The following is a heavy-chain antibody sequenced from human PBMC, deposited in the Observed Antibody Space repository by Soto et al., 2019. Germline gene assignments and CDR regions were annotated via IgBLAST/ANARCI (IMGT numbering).Heavy chain of an antibody. CDR3: ARVIGIAAAPYDY. Sequence: TXVCLRLSCAASGFTFSSYSMHWVRQAPGKGLEWVAVISYDGSNKYYADSVKGRFTISRDNSKNTLYLQMNSLRAEDTAVYYCARVIGIAAAPYDYWGQGTLVTAPQ. CDR1: GFTFSSYS. V-gene: IGHV3-30-3*01. CDR2: ISYDGSNK. D-gene: IGHD6-13*01. J-gene: IGHJ4*02.